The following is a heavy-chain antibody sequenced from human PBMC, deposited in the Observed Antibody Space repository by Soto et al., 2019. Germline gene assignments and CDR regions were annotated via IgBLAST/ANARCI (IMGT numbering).Heavy chain of an antibody. CDR2: INAGNGNT. V-gene: IGHV1-3*01. D-gene: IGHD3-3*02. J-gene: IGHJ4*02. CDR3: ARDPCISTCPHY. CDR1: GYTFTSYA. Sequence: QVQLVQSGAEVKKPGASVKVSCKASGYTFTSYAMHWVRQAPGQRLEWMGWINAGNGNTKYSQKFQGRVTITRDTSASTAYMELSSLRSEDTAVYYCARDPCISTCPHYLAQGTLVTVSS.